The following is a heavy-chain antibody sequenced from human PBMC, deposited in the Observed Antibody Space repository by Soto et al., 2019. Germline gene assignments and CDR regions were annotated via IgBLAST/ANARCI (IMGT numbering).Heavy chain of an antibody. CDR3: ARGLHYY. V-gene: IGHV2-70*01. CDR1: GFSLTTRSMC. CDR2: IDWDGDT. Sequence: NPTQTLTLTCTLSGFSLTTRSMCVSWIRQSPGKALEWLALIDWDGDTYYSTSLKTRLTISRDTSTNQVVLTMTSLDPAVTSSYFCARGLHYY. J-gene: IGHJ6*01.